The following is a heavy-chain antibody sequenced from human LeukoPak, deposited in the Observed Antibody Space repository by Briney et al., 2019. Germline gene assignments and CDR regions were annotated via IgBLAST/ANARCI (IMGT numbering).Heavy chain of an antibody. D-gene: IGHD6-19*01. CDR3: AKDTQWLVHVWFDP. V-gene: IGHV3-7*01. CDR1: GFTFSTHW. CDR2: IKQDGSEK. J-gene: IGHJ5*02. Sequence: GGSLRLSCAASGFTFSTHWMSWVRQAPGKGLEWVANIKQDGSEKYYVDSVKGRFTISRDNAKDSLYLQMNSLRAEDTAVYYCAKDTQWLVHVWFDPWGQGTLVTVSS.